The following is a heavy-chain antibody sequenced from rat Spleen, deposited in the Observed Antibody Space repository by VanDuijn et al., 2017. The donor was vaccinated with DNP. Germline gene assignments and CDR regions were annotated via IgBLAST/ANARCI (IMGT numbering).Heavy chain of an antibody. Sequence: EVQLVESGGGLVQPGRSLKLSCAASGFTFSNYGMAWVRKAPTKGLEWVASITSGAGTTSSADSVKGRFTVSRDDAGNTLYLQMNSLRSEDTATYYCTRVGDLHDGGDGDALDAWGQGTSVTVSS. CDR3: TRVGDLHDGGDGDALDA. D-gene: IGHD1-12*02. CDR2: ITSGAGTT. J-gene: IGHJ4*01. V-gene: IGHV5S13*01. CDR1: GFTFSNYG.